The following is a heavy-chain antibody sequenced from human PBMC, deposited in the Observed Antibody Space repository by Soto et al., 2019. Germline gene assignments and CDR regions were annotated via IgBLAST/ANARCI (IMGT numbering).Heavy chain of an antibody. CDR1: GCTLSDYY. CDR3: ATGVAASHFYYYYMDV. CDR2: ISGSGSTI. J-gene: IGHJ6*03. D-gene: IGHD2-15*01. Sequence: LRLSCAASGCTLSDYYMSWIRQAPGKGLEWVSYISGSGSTIYYADSVKGRFTISRDNAKNSLHLQMNSLRAEDTAVYYCATGVAASHFYYYYMDVWGKGTTVTVSS. V-gene: IGHV3-11*01.